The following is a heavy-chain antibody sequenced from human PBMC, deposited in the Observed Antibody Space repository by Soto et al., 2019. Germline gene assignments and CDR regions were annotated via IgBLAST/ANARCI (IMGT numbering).Heavy chain of an antibody. CDR2: IIPIFGTA. V-gene: IGHV1-69*06. Sequence: QVQLVQSGAEVKKPGSSVKVSCKASGGTFSSYAISWVRQAPGQGLEWMGGIIPIFGTANYAQKFQGRVTITADKSTSTAYMELSSLRSEDTAVYYCAREGTSYCSSTSCPFDYWGQGTPVTVSS. D-gene: IGHD2-2*01. CDR1: GGTFSSYA. CDR3: AREGTSYCSSTSCPFDY. J-gene: IGHJ4*02.